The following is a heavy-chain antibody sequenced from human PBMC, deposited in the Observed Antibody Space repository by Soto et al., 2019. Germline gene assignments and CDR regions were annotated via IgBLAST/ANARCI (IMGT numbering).Heavy chain of an antibody. V-gene: IGHV1-2*04. D-gene: IGHD6-13*01. CDR1: GYTFTGYY. CDR2: INPNSGGT. Sequence: VASVKVSCKASGYTFTGYYMHWVRQAPGQGLEWMGWINPNSGGTNYAQKFQGWVTMTRDTSISTAYMELSRLRSDDTAVYYCARDFGYSTLDYWGQGTLVTVSS. J-gene: IGHJ4*02. CDR3: ARDFGYSTLDY.